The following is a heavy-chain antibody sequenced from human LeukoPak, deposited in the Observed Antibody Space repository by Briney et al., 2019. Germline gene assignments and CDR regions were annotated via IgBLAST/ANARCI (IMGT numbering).Heavy chain of an antibody. J-gene: IGHJ4*02. CDR1: GGSISAYY. CDR3: ARRVAVTGIYCFDL. CDR2: VYYSGAT. V-gene: IGHV4-59*08. D-gene: IGHD6-19*01. Sequence: SETLSLNCTVSGGSISAYYWSWIRQPPGKGVEWFGYVYYSGATNYNPAHKSRVTISLETSKNQCSLRLTSVTAADTAVYYCARRVAVTGIYCFDLWGQGTPVTVSS.